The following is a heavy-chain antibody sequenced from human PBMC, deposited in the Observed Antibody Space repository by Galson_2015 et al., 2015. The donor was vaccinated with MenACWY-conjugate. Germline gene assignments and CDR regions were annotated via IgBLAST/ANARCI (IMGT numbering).Heavy chain of an antibody. Sequence: QSGAEVKKPGESLTISCKGSGYGFTSYWIGWVRQMPGKGLEWMGIIYPGDSDTRYSPSFQGQVTISADKSISTAYLQWSSLKASDVAMYYCARQPYLGYYYDSSGHPDWGQGTLVTVSS. D-gene: IGHD3-22*01. CDR3: ARQPYLGYYYDSSGHPD. CDR1: GYGFTSYW. CDR2: IYPGDSDT. V-gene: IGHV5-51*03. J-gene: IGHJ4*02.